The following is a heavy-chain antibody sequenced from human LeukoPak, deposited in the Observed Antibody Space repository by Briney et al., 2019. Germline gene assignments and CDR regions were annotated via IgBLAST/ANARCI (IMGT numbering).Heavy chain of an antibody. V-gene: IGHV5-51*01. CDR3: ARRGRSENDVDY. D-gene: IGHD1-1*01. Sequence: GASLKISCKGSGYSFTTYWIGCVRQMPGHALEWLGIIYPGDSDTRYSPSCQGSVSMSADKSISTAYLQWSSLTASDTAMYYCARRGRSENDVDYWGHGALVTVSS. J-gene: IGHJ4*01. CDR2: IYPGDSDT. CDR1: GYSFTTYW.